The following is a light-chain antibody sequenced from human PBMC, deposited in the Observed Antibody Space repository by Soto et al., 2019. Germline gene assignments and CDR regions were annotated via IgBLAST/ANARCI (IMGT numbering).Light chain of an antibody. V-gene: IGKV1-5*01. CDR1: QSISNR. Sequence: DIQMTQSPSTLSASVGDRVTITCRASQSISNRLAWYHQKPGKTPKLLIYDASNLGSGVPSRFSGSGSGTEFPLTISSLQPDDSATDDCQQFAISTTFGQGTKVDIK. CDR2: DAS. J-gene: IGKJ1*01. CDR3: QQFAISTT.